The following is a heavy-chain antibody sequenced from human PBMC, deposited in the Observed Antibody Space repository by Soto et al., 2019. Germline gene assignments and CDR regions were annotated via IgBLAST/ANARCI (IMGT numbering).Heavy chain of an antibody. CDR2: IIPIFGTA. J-gene: IGHJ6*02. V-gene: IGHV1-69*12. Sequence: QVQLVQSGAEVKKPESSVKVSCKASGGTFSSYAISWVRQAPGQGLEWMGGIIPIFGTANYAQKFQGRVTITADESTSTAYMELSRLRSEDTAVYYCARGRMVYGRWAYCGMDVWGQGTKVTVSS. CDR3: ARGRMVYGRWAYCGMDV. CDR1: GGTFSSYA. D-gene: IGHD2-8*01.